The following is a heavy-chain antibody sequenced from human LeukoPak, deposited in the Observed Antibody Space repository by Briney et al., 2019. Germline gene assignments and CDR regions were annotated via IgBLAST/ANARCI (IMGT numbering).Heavy chain of an antibody. CDR3: ARLTRSTGSVDY. CDR1: GGSISSYY. Sequence: SETLSLTCTVSGGSISSYYWGWIRQPPGKGLEWIGSIYYSGSTYYNPSLKSRVTISVDTSKNQFSLKLSSVTAADTAVYYCARLTRSTGSVDYWGQGTLVTVSS. CDR2: IYYSGST. V-gene: IGHV4-39*01. D-gene: IGHD1-26*01. J-gene: IGHJ4*02.